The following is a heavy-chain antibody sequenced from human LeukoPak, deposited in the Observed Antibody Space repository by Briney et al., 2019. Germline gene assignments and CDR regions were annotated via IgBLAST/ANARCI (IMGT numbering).Heavy chain of an antibody. V-gene: IGHV3-21*01. D-gene: IGHD1-26*01. Sequence: PGGSLRLSCAASGFTFSSYSTNWVRQAPGKGLEWVSSISSSSSYIYYADSVKGRFNISRDNAKNSLYLQMNSLRAEDTAVYYCVSFSRRSYACTYWGQGTLVTVSS. CDR3: VSFSRRSYACTY. CDR2: ISSSSSYI. CDR1: GFTFSSYS. J-gene: IGHJ4*02.